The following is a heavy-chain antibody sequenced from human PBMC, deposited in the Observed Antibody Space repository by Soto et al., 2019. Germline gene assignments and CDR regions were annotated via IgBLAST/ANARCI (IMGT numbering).Heavy chain of an antibody. CDR3: ARDRYYDSSGYPGYFDY. CDR1: GGTFSSYA. D-gene: IGHD3-22*01. CDR2: IIPIFGTA. J-gene: IGHJ4*02. Sequence: SVKVSCKASGGTFSSYAIIWVRQAPGQGLEWMGGIIPIFGTANYAQKFQGRVTITADESTSTAYMELSSLRSEDTAVYYCARDRYYDSSGYPGYFDYWGQGTLVTVSS. V-gene: IGHV1-69*13.